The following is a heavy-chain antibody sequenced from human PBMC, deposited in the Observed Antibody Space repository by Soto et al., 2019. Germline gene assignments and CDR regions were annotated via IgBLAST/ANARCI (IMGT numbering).Heavy chain of an antibody. J-gene: IGHJ5*01. CDR1: GFTVSSNF. Sequence: QPVGSRRLSGEASGFTVSSNFMNWFRKAPGKGLEWVSVIYSGGGTYYADSVKGRFTISRDIYTNSLYLHMNSLRVEDTAVYYRVGKWFDFWGQGTLVTVSS. CDR3: VGKWFDF. CDR2: IYSGGGT. V-gene: IGHV3-53*01.